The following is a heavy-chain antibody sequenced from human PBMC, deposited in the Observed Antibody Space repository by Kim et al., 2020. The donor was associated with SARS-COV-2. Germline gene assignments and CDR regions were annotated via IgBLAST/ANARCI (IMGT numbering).Heavy chain of an antibody. CDR3: ARLVSENSAVEY. V-gene: IGHV4-39*01. Sequence: PETLSLTCTVSGDSISRSSNYWGWIRQPPGKGLEWIGSINYSGNTYYNPSLKSRVTISVDTSKNQFSLKMRSVTAADTAVYYCARLVSENSAVEYWGQGTLVTVSS. J-gene: IGHJ4*02. CDR2: INYSGNT. CDR1: GDSISRSSNY.